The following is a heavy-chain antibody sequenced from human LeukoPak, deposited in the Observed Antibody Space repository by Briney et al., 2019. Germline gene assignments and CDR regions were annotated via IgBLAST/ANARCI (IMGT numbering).Heavy chain of an antibody. CDR3: AKQAGYYYYYYMDV. CDR2: ISGSGGST. J-gene: IGHJ6*03. CDR1: GFTFSSYA. V-gene: IGHV3-23*01. Sequence: GGSLRLSCAASGFTFSSYAMSWVRQAPGKGLEWVSAISGSGGSTCYADSVKGRFTISRDNSKNTLYLQMNSLRAEDTAVYYCAKQAGYYYYYYMDVWGKGTTVTVSS.